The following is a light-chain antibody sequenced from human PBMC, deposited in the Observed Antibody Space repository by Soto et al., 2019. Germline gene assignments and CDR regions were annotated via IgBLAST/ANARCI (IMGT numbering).Light chain of an antibody. CDR2: GAF. CDR3: QQYNNWPHWT. Sequence: EIVMTQSPATLSVSPGERATLSCRASQSVSSNLAWYQQKPGQAPRLLIYGAFTRATGIPARFSGSGSGTEFTLTVSSLQSEDFAVYYCQQYNNWPHWTFGQGTKVEIK. V-gene: IGKV3-15*01. J-gene: IGKJ1*01. CDR1: QSVSSN.